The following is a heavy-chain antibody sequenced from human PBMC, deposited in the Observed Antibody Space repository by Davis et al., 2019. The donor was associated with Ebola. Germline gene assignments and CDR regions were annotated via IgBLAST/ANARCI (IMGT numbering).Heavy chain of an antibody. D-gene: IGHD3-22*01. CDR2: GYYGGRT. J-gene: IGHJ2*01. Sequence: SETLSLTCTVSGGSIRTHYWSWIRQSPGKGLEWIGYGYYGGRTDYNPSLKNRAIILVDTSKNHFSLNLSSVTAADTAIYYCARSVFYDSTGYYVHWYYDLWGRGTLVTVSS. CDR1: GGSIRTHY. V-gene: IGHV4-59*11. CDR3: ARSVFYDSTGYYVHWYYDL.